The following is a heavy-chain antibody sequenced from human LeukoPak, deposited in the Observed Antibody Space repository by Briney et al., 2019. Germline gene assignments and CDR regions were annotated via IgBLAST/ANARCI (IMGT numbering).Heavy chain of an antibody. D-gene: IGHD6-13*01. J-gene: IGHJ3*02. CDR2: IFYSGST. V-gene: IGHV4-59*01. CDR1: GGSISSYY. CDR3: ARDLAEVGIAAANYAFDI. Sequence: PSETLSLTCTVSGGSISSYYWSWIRQPPGKALEWIGYIFYSGSTDYNPSLNSRVTISLDTSKNQFSLKLSSVTAADTAVYYCARDLAEVGIAAANYAFDIWGQGTMVTVSS.